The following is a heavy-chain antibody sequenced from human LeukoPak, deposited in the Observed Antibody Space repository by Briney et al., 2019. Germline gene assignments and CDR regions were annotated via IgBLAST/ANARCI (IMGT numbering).Heavy chain of an antibody. Sequence: GRSLRLSCAASGFTFSSYAMHWVRQAPGKGLEWVAVISYDGSNKYYADSVKGRFTISRDNSKNTLYLRMNSLRAEDTAVYYCASVPPESITGTYSVDYWGQGTLVTVSS. J-gene: IGHJ4*02. V-gene: IGHV3-30-3*01. CDR1: GFTFSSYA. D-gene: IGHD1-20*01. CDR2: ISYDGSNK. CDR3: ASVPPESITGTYSVDY.